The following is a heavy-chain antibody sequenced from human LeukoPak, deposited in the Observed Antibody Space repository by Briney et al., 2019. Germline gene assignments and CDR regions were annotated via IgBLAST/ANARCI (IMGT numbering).Heavy chain of an antibody. CDR2: IIPIFGTA. D-gene: IGHD3-10*01. Sequence: GASVKVSCKASGGTFSSYAISWVRQAPGQGLEWMGGIIPIFGTANYARKFQGRVTITADESTSTVYMELSSLRSEDTAVYYCARDSEVRRNLWHYWGQGTLVTVSS. CDR3: ARDSEVRRNLWHY. V-gene: IGHV1-69*13. CDR1: GGTFSSYA. J-gene: IGHJ4*02.